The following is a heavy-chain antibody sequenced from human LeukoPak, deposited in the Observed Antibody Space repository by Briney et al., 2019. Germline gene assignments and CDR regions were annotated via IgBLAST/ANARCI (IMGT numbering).Heavy chain of an antibody. V-gene: IGHV1-2*06. Sequence: VASVKVSCKASGYTFTGYYMHWVRQAPGQGLEWMGRINPNSGGTNYAQKFQGRVTMTRDTSISTAYMELSRLRSDDTAMYYCARDRGYCSSTSCPLDYWGQGTLVTVSS. CDR1: GYTFTGYY. J-gene: IGHJ4*02. CDR2: INPNSGGT. D-gene: IGHD2-2*01. CDR3: ARDRGYCSSTSCPLDY.